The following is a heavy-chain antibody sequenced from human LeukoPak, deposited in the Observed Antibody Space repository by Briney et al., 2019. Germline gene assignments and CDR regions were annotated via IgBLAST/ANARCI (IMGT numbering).Heavy chain of an antibody. V-gene: IGHV4-59*01. CDR1: GGSISSYY. J-gene: IGHJ5*02. CDR3: ARGNYDFPGKPNWFDH. CDR2: IYYSGST. Sequence: SETLSLTCTVSGGSISSYYWSWIRQPPGKGLEWIGYIYYSGSTNYNPSLKSRVTISVDTSKNQFSLKLSSVTAADTAVYYCARGNYDFPGKPNWFDHWGQGTLVTVSS. D-gene: IGHD3-3*01.